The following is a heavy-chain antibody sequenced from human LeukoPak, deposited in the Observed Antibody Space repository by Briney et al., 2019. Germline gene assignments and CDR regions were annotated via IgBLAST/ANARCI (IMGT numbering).Heavy chain of an antibody. Sequence: PSETLSLTCTVSDYSISSGYYWGWIRQPPGKGLEWIGSIHHSGSTYYNASLRSRVTISADTSKNQFSLKLTSVTAADTAVYYCARDLGYCTGGSCGLFDYWGQGTLVAVSS. CDR3: ARDLGYCTGGSCGLFDY. J-gene: IGHJ4*02. V-gene: IGHV4-38-2*02. CDR1: DYSISSGYY. CDR2: IHHSGST. D-gene: IGHD2-15*01.